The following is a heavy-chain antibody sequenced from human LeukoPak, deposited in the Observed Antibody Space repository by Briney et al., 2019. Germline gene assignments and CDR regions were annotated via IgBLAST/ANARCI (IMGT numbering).Heavy chain of an antibody. Sequence: SETLSLTCTVSGGSISNYYWSWIRQPAGKGLEWIGRIYPSGSTNYNPSLKSRVTMSVDTSKNQFSLKLNSVTAADTAVYYCARVTTVDRFYDYWGQGTLVTVPS. J-gene: IGHJ4*02. D-gene: IGHD4-17*01. CDR3: ARVTTVDRFYDY. V-gene: IGHV4-4*07. CDR2: IYPSGST. CDR1: GGSISNYY.